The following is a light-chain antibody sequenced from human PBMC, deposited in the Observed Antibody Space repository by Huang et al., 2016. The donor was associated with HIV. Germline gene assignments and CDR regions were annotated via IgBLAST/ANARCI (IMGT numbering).Light chain of an antibody. CDR1: QSVSSTY. V-gene: IGKV3-20*01. J-gene: IGKJ5*01. CDR3: QQYGSSIT. Sequence: EIVLTQSPGTLSLSPGEGATLSCRASQSVSSTYLAWYQQKPGQAPRLLIYGASTRATGIPDRFNGSGSGTDFTLTISRLEPEDFAVFYCQQYGSSITFGQGTRLEIK. CDR2: GAS.